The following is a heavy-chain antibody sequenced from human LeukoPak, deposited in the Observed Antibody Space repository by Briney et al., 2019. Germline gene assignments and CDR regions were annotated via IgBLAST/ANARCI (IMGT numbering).Heavy chain of an antibody. CDR3: ARSPGETYYYYYYYMDV. Sequence: KPSETLSLTCTVSGGSISSYYWSWIRQPAGKGLEWIGRIYTSGSTNYNPSLKSRVTMSVDTSKNQFSLKLSSVTAADTAVYYCARSPGETYYYYYYYMDVWGKGTSVTVSS. CDR1: GGSISSYY. D-gene: IGHD1-26*01. J-gene: IGHJ6*03. V-gene: IGHV4-4*07. CDR2: IYTSGST.